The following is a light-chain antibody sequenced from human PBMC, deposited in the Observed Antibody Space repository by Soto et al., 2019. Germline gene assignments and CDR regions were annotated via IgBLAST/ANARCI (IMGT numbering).Light chain of an antibody. V-gene: IGKV3-11*01. J-gene: IGKJ5*01. CDR1: QSVDNQ. CDR3: QQRAGSST. CDR2: DAS. Sequence: EIVLTQSPVTLSLSPGERATLSCRASQSVDNQLAWYQQKPGQAPRLLIYDASRRFTGIPARFSGSGSGTDFTLTLSSLEPEDFAVYYCQQRAGSSTFGQGTRLEIK.